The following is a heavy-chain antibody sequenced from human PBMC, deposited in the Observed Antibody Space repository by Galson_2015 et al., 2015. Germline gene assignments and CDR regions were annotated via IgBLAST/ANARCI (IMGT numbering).Heavy chain of an antibody. CDR3: ARDHSLTRTTTYYYGMDV. CDR2: INPSGGST. CDR1: GYTFTSYY. V-gene: IGHV1-46*01. D-gene: IGHD1-20*01. J-gene: IGHJ6*02. Sequence: SVKVSCKASGYTFTSYYMHWVRQAPGQGLEWMGIINPSGGSTSYAQKFQGRVTMTRDTSTSTVYMELSSLRSEDTAVYYCARDHSLTRTTTYYYGMDVWGQGTTVTVSS.